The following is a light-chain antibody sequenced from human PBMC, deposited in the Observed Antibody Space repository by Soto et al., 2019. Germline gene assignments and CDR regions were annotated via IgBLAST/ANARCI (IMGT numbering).Light chain of an antibody. CDR3: SSSTSSSTVV. CDR2: DVD. J-gene: IGLJ2*01. Sequence: QSALTQPASISGSPGQSITISCTGTSSDVGGYNYVSWYQQHPSKAPKLMIYDVDNRTSGVSYRFSGSKSGKTASLTISGLQAEDEADYYCSSSTSSSTVVFGGGTKLTVL. CDR1: SSDVGGYNY. V-gene: IGLV2-14*01.